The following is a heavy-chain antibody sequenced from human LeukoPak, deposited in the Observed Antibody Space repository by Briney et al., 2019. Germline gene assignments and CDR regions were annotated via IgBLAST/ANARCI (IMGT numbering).Heavy chain of an antibody. CDR2: IGGGGNGFST. V-gene: IGHV3-23*01. Sequence: GGSLRLSCAASGFTFSSYAMSWVRQAPGKGLEWVSAIGGGGNGFSTYYGDFMKGRFTISRDNSKSTLYLQMNSLRAEDTAVYYCARDLVRFGGWYDHWGQGTLVTVSS. D-gene: IGHD2-15*01. J-gene: IGHJ5*02. CDR3: ARDLVRFGGWYDH. CDR1: GFTFSSYA.